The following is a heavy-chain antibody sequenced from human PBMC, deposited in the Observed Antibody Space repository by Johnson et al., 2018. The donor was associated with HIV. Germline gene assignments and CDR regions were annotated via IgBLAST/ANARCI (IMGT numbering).Heavy chain of an antibody. V-gene: IGHV3-11*04. CDR3: ARDRPSKWLRSNDDVFDI. Sequence: QVQLVESGGGLVKPGGSLRLSCAASGFTFSDYYMSWIRQAPGKGLEWLSYISSSGSTIYYVDSVKCRFTISRDNAKNSLYLQMNSLRPEDTSVYYCARDRPSKWLRSNDDVFDIWGQGTMVTVSS. CDR1: GFTFSDYY. D-gene: IGHD5-12*01. CDR2: ISSSGSTI. J-gene: IGHJ3*02.